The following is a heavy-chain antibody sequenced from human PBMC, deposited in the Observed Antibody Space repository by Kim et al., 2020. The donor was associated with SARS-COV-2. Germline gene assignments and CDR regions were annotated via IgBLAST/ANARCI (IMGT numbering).Heavy chain of an antibody. D-gene: IGHD5-12*01. V-gene: IGHV7-4-1*02. CDR1: GYTFTSYA. CDR2: INTNTGNP. Sequence: ASVKVSCKASGYTFTSYAMNWVRQAPGQGLEWMGWINTNTGNPTYAQGFTGRFVFSLDTSVSTAYLQISSLKAEDTAVYYCARVWDIVTTKYYYYYGMDVWGQGTTVTVSS. J-gene: IGHJ6*02. CDR3: ARVWDIVTTKYYYYYGMDV.